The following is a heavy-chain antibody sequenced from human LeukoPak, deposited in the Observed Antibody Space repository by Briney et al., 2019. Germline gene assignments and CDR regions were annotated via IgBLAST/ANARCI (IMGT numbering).Heavy chain of an antibody. CDR3: AKDRTRQAY. Sequence: GGSLRLSCAASGFTFSNYWMSWVRQTPGKGLEWVANIKEDGSDKYYVDSLKGRFTISRDNAKNSLYLQMNSLRAEDTALYYRAKDRTRQAYWGQGTLVTVSS. J-gene: IGHJ4*02. CDR1: GFTFSNYW. V-gene: IGHV3-7*03. D-gene: IGHD3-3*01. CDR2: IKEDGSDK.